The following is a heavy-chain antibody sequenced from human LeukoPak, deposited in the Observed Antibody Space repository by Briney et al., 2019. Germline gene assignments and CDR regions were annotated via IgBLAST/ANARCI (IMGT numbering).Heavy chain of an antibody. J-gene: IGHJ6*02. Sequence: KPSETLSLTCAVYGGSFSGYYWSWIRQPPGKGLEWIGEINHSGSTNYNPSLKSRVTISVDTSKNQFSLKLSSVTAAVTAVYYCARGLYGMDVWGQGTTVTVSS. CDR3: ARGLYGMDV. CDR1: GGSFSGYY. CDR2: INHSGST. V-gene: IGHV4-34*01.